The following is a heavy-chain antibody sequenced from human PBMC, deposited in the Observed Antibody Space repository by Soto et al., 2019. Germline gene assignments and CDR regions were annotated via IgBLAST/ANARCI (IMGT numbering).Heavy chain of an antibody. D-gene: IGHD5-12*01. CDR2: IYYSGST. J-gene: IGHJ4*02. CDR3: ARAPLEWLRSTQPMYYFDY. V-gene: IGHV4-31*03. CDR1: GGSISSGGYY. Sequence: SETLSLTCTVSGGSISSGGYYWSWIRQHPGKGLEWIGYIYYSGSTYYNPSLKSRVTISVDTSKNQFSLKLSSVTAADTAVYYCARAPLEWLRSTQPMYYFDYWGQGTLVTVSS.